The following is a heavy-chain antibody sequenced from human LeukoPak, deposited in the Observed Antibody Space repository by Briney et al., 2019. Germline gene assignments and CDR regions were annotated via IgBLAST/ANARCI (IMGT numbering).Heavy chain of an antibody. V-gene: IGHV3-7*01. J-gene: IGHJ6*02. CDR3: ARGRRSGYYYGMDV. Sequence: GGYLRLSCAASGFTFSSYWMSWVRQAPGKGLEWVANIKQDGSEKYYMDSVKGRFTISRDNAKNSLYLQMNSLRAEDTAVYYCARGRRSGYYYGMDVWGQGTTVTVSS. CDR2: IKQDGSEK. CDR1: GFTFSSYW.